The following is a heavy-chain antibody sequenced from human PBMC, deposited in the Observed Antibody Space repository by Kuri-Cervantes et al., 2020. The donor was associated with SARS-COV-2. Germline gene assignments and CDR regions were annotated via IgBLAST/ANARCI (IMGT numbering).Heavy chain of an antibody. Sequence: GGSLRLSCAASGLTFSGHWIHWVRQAPGKGPVWVSRINPDGSYTNNADSVKGRFTLSRDNAKNMLFLQMNSLRAEDTAVYYCVRDGDHWNFDYWGQGTLVTVSS. CDR2: INPDGSYT. V-gene: IGHV3-74*01. CDR3: VRDGDHWNFDY. D-gene: IGHD1-1*01. J-gene: IGHJ4*02. CDR1: GLTFSGHW.